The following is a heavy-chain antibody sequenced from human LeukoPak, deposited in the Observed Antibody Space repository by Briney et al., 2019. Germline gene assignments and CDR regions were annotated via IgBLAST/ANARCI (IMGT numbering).Heavy chain of an antibody. CDR1: VHSFSSEA. J-gene: IGHJ4*02. V-gene: IGHV1-69*05. D-gene: IGHD2-15*01. CDR2: IIPIFGTA. CDR3: GRKAGDCGGGSCYSIDY. Sequence: SVKVSCKSFVHSFSSEAISWVRQAPGQGLEWMGGIIPIFGTANYAQKFQGRVTITTDESTSTAYMEVSSLRSEDTAVYYCGRKAGDCGGGSCYSIDYWGQGTLVTVSS.